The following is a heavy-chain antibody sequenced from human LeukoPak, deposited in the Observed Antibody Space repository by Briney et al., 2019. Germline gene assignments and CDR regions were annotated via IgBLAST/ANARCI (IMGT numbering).Heavy chain of an antibody. CDR3: ARDLQRRDGSWALDY. CDR2: ISSSGSTI. D-gene: IGHD5-24*01. J-gene: IGHJ4*02. Sequence: GGSLRLSCAASGFTFSSYEMNWVRQAPGKGLEWVSHISSSGSTIYYADSVKGRFTISRDNAKNSLYLQMDSLRAEDTAVYYCARDLQRRDGSWALDYWGQGTLVTVSS. CDR1: GFTFSSYE. V-gene: IGHV3-48*03.